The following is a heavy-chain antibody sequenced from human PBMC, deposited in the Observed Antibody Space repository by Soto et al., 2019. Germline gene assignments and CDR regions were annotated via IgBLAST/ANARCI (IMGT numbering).Heavy chain of an antibody. CDR2: IHYSGST. D-gene: IGHD5-12*01. J-gene: IGHJ4*02. Sequence: QVQLQESGPGLVKPSQTLSLTCTVSGGSISSGGYYWSWIRQHPGKGLEWIGYIHYSGSTYYNPSLKSRVTLSVDTPKNQFSLKLSSVTAADAAVYYCARDSSSGYDVFDYWGQGTLVTVSS. CDR1: GGSISSGGYY. CDR3: ARDSSSGYDVFDY. V-gene: IGHV4-31*03.